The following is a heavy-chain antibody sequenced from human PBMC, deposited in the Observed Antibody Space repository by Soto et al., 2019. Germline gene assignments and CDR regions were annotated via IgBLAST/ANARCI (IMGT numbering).Heavy chain of an antibody. V-gene: IGHV4-34*01. CDR3: ARGPGDVVVVADVSFDY. J-gene: IGHJ4*02. Sequence: QVQLQQWGAGLLKPSETLSLTCAVYGGSFSGYYWSWIRQPPGKGLEWIGEINHSGSTHYNPSLKSRVTISGDPSQNQFSVKLAAVTAADTAVYYCARGPGDVVVVADVSFDYWGQGTLVTVSS. CDR1: GGSFSGYY. D-gene: IGHD2-15*01. CDR2: INHSGST.